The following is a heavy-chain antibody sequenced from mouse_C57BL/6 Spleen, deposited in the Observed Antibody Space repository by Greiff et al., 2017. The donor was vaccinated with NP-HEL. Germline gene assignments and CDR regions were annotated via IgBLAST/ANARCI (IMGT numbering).Heavy chain of an antibody. J-gene: IGHJ2*01. Sequence: QVQLKQPGAELVRPGTSVKLSCKASGYTFTSYWMHWVKQRPGQGLEWIGVIDPSDSYTNYNQKFKGKATLTVDTSSSTAYMQLSSLTSEDSAVYYCARHYYGSTYYFDYWGQGTTLTVSS. CDR1: GYTFTSYW. V-gene: IGHV1-59*01. CDR3: ARHYYGSTYYFDY. CDR2: IDPSDSYT. D-gene: IGHD1-1*01.